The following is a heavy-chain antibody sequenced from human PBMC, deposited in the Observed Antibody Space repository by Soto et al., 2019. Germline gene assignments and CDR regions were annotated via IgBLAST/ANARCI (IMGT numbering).Heavy chain of an antibody. J-gene: IGHJ4*02. Sequence: PSETLSLSCAVSGYSISSGYYWGWIRQPPGKGLEWIGCIYHSGSTYYNPSLKSRVTISVDTSKNQFSLKLSSVTAADTAVYYCARSGYYYDSSGYNYWGQGTLVTVSS. V-gene: IGHV4-38-2*01. D-gene: IGHD3-22*01. CDR2: IYHSGST. CDR1: GYSISSGYY. CDR3: ARSGYYYDSSGYNY.